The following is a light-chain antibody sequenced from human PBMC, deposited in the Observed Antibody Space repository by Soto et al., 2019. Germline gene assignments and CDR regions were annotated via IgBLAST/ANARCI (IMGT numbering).Light chain of an antibody. Sequence: EIVLTQSPGTLSLSSGERATLSCRASQSVSSTYLAWYQQKPGQAPRLLIYGASNRATGIPDRFSGSGSGTDFPLTISRLEPEDFAVYYCQQYGGSRWTFGQGTRVDI. CDR3: QQYGGSRWT. CDR1: QSVSSTY. J-gene: IGKJ1*01. V-gene: IGKV3-20*01. CDR2: GAS.